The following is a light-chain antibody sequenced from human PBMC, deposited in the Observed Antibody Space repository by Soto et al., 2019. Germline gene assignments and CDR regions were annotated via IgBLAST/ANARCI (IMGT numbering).Light chain of an antibody. CDR1: QSISNS. CDR3: QQPFSPPYT. J-gene: IGKJ2*01. Sequence: DIQMTQSLSSLSASVGDRVTITCRASQSISNSLSWYQQKPGKAPNFLIYVASTLQSGVPSRFSXSXCGTHFTLTISSLQPEDVATYYCQQPFSPPYTFGQGTKLEIK. CDR2: VAS. V-gene: IGKV1-39*01.